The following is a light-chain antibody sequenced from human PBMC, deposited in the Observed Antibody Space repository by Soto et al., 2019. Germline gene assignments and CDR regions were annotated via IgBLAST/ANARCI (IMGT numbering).Light chain of an antibody. CDR1: STNIGSYYG. J-gene: IGLJ2*01. CDR2: DNS. CDR3: QTYDSRLSASI. V-gene: IGLV1-40*01. Sequence: QSALTQPPSVSGAPGQKVTISCVGSSTNIGSYYGVHWYQQLTGAAPKLLIYDNSNRPSGVADRFSGSKSGTSASLAITGLQTDDEADYFCQTYDSRLSASIFGGGTKLTVL.